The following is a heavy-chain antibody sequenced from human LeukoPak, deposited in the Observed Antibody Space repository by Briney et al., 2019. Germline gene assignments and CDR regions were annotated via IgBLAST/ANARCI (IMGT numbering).Heavy chain of an antibody. CDR3: ARRPAAIRRMGAFDY. Sequence: SETLSLTCAVYGGSFSGYYWSWIRQPPGKGLEWIGEISHSGSTNYNPSLKSRVTISVDTSKNQFSLKLSSVTAADTAVYYCARRPAAIRRMGAFDYWGQGTLVTVSS. CDR2: ISHSGST. V-gene: IGHV4-34*01. D-gene: IGHD2-2*02. CDR1: GGSFSGYY. J-gene: IGHJ4*02.